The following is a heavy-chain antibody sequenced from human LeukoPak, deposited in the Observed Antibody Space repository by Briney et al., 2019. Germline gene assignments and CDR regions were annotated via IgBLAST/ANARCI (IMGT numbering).Heavy chain of an antibody. CDR3: ARDREPLYYYDSHDAFDI. Sequence: ASVKVSCKASGYTFTSYGIRWVRPAPGQGLEWMGWISAYNGNTNYAQKLQGRVTMTTDTSTSTAYMELRSLRSDDTAVYYCARDREPLYYYDSHDAFDIWGQGTMVTVSS. CDR1: GYTFTSYG. CDR2: ISAYNGNT. J-gene: IGHJ3*02. V-gene: IGHV1-18*01. D-gene: IGHD3-22*01.